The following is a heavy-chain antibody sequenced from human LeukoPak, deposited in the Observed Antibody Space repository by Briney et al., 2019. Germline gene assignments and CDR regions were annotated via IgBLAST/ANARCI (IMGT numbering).Heavy chain of an antibody. CDR3: ARQCGSLCPFDY. CDR1: GYTFTTYG. D-gene: IGHD1-26*01. V-gene: IGHV1-18*01. Sequence: EASVKVSCKASGYTFTTYGISWVRQAPGQGLEWMGWISDYNGNTNYAQKFQGRVTMTTDTSTSTAYMELRSLRSDDTAVYYCARQCGSLCPFDYWGQGTLVTVSS. J-gene: IGHJ4*02. CDR2: ISDYNGNT.